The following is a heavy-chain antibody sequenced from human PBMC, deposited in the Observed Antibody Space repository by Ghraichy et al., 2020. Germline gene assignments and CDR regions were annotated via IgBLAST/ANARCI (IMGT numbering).Heavy chain of an antibody. CDR3: AKHRYNHGGDIDY. CDR1: GFTFSSYG. CDR2: ISDSGGLT. D-gene: IGHD5-24*01. Sequence: GGSLRLSCAASGFTFSSYGLSWVRQAPGKGLEWVSAISDSGGLTNYADSVQGRFTISRDNSRNTLYLQMNSLRADDTALYHCAKHRYNHGGDIDYWGLGTLVTVAP. J-gene: IGHJ4*02. V-gene: IGHV3-23*01.